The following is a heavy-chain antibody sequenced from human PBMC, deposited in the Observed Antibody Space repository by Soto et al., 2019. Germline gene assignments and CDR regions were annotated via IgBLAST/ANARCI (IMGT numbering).Heavy chain of an antibody. J-gene: IGHJ4*01. CDR1: GFSLSTSGVG. V-gene: IGHV2-5*01. D-gene: IGHD6-13*01. CDR2: IYWNDDK. CDR3: AHTVAYSSTWNYFDY. Sequence: SGPTLVNPTQTLTLTCTFSGFSLSTSGVGVGWIRQPPGKALEWLALIYWNDDKWYRPSLKSRLTVTKDTSKNQVVLTMANMDPVDSGTYYCAHTVAYSSTWNYFDYWGHGTPVTVSS.